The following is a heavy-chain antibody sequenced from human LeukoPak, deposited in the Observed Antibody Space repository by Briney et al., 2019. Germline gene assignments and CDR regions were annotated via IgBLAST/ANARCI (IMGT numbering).Heavy chain of an antibody. D-gene: IGHD6-6*01. CDR3: ARSARIAALDY. CDR2: ISSSSSYI. Sequence: GGSLRLSCAASRFTFSSYSMNWVRQAPGKGLEWVSSISSSSSYIYYADSVKGRFTISRDNSKNSLYLQMNSLRAEDTAVYYCARSARIAALDYWGQGTLVTVSS. V-gene: IGHV3-21*01. CDR1: RFTFSSYS. J-gene: IGHJ4*02.